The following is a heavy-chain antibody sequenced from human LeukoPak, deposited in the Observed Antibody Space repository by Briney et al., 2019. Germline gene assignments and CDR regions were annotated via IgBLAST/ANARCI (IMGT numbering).Heavy chain of an antibody. CDR3: ARGWGDSSSWYLSPPITLDY. D-gene: IGHD6-13*01. CDR2: IYYSGST. CDR1: GGSISSGDYY. Sequence: SETLSLTCTVSGGSISSGDYYWSWIRQPPGKGLEWIGYIYYSGSTYYNPSLKSRVTISVDTSKNQFSLKLSSVTAADTAVYYCARGWGDSSSWYLSPPITLDYWGQGTLVTVSS. J-gene: IGHJ4*02. V-gene: IGHV4-30-4*01.